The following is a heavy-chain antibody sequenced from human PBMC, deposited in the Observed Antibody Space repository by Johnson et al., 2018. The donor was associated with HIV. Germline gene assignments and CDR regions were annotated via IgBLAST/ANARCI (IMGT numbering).Heavy chain of an antibody. D-gene: IGHD1-26*01. Sequence: VQLVESGGGLVKPGGSLRLSCAASGFTFSHAWMTWVRQAPGKGLEWIGRIKSKTDGGTTEYAEPVKGRFTVSRDNSKNTLYLQMNSLRAEDTAVYYCARDSDKWELRPGAFDIWGQGTMVTVSS. J-gene: IGHJ3*02. CDR1: GFTFSHAW. V-gene: IGHV3-15*01. CDR2: IKSKTDGGTT. CDR3: ARDSDKWELRPGAFDI.